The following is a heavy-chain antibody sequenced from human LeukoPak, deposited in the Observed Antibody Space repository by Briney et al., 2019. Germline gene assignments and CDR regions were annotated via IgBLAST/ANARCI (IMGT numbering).Heavy chain of an antibody. D-gene: IGHD2-15*01. CDR1: GFTVSSNY. CDR2: IYSGGST. J-gene: IGHJ6*03. CDR3: ARAANPPHYYYYYMDV. Sequence: GGSLRLSCAASGFTVSSNYMSWVRQAPGKGLEWVSVIYSGGSTYYADSMKGRFTISRDNAKNTLYLQMNSLRAEDTAVYYCARAANPPHYYYYYMDVWGKGTTVTVSS. V-gene: IGHV3-53*01.